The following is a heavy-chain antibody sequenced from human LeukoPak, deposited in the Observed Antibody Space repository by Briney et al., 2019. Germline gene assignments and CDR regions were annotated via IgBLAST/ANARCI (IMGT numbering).Heavy chain of an antibody. V-gene: IGHV1-18*01. D-gene: IGHD2-15*01. CDR1: GYTFTSYG. J-gene: IGHJ5*02. CDR3: ASDCSGGSCYWWFDP. CDR2: ISAYNGNT. Sequence: ASVKVSCKASGYTFTSYGISWVRQAPGQGLEWMGWISAYNGNTNYAQKLQGRVTMTTDTSTSTAYMELSSLRSEDTAVYYCASDCSGGSCYWWFDPWGRGTLVTVSS.